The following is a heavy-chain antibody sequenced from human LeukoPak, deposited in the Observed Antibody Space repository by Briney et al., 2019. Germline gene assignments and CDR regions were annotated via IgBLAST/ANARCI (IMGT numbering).Heavy chain of an antibody. V-gene: IGHV1-8*01. Sequence: GASVKVSCKASGYTFTGYDINWVRQATGQGLEWMGWMNPNSGNTGYAQKFQGRVTMTRNTSISTAYMELSSLRSEDTAVYYCARGTYSNSAGNWFDPWGQGTLVTVSS. CDR1: GYTFTGYD. D-gene: IGHD4-4*01. CDR2: MNPNSGNT. CDR3: ARGTYSNSAGNWFDP. J-gene: IGHJ5*02.